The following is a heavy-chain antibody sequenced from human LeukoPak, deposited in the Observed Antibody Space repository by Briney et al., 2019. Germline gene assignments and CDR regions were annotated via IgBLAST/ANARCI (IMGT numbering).Heavy chain of an antibody. CDR3: TTPDTMYSLNYFTS. Sequence: GESLRLSCAASVFTFSNAYMSWVRQAPGKGLEWVGRIKAKSFGGTTDYAAPMNGRFTISRDDSTNTLYLQMNSLRTDDTAVYYCTTPDTMYSLNYFTSWGRGTLVTVSS. CDR1: VFTFSNAY. D-gene: IGHD1-14*01. CDR2: IKAKSFGGTT. J-gene: IGHJ4*02. V-gene: IGHV3-15*01.